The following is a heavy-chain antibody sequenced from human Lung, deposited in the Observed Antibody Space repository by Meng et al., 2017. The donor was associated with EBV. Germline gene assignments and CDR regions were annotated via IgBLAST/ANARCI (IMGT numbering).Heavy chain of an antibody. CDR3: SRDLVGSDDS. CDR2: INEHGTIT. J-gene: IGHJ4*02. CDR1: GFSFGNYW. Sequence: VQLVESGGVLVQPGGSLRLSCATSGFSFGNYWMHWVRQAPGKGLVWVSRINEHGTITTYADSVEGRFTISRDNAKNTMYLQMNSLRDEDTAVYYCSRDLVGSDDSWGQGTLVTVSS. V-gene: IGHV3-74*01.